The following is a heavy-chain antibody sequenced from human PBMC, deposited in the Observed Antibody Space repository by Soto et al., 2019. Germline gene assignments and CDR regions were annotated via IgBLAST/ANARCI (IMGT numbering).Heavy chain of an antibody. D-gene: IGHD1-26*01. V-gene: IGHV4-34*12. Sequence: SETLSLTCAVYGGSFSAYYWSWVRQPPGKGLEWIGEIIHSESTKYNPSLKSRVTISVDTSKNQFSLKLSSVTAADTAVYYCARQRPTDGRWEFANYYGMDVWGQGTPVTV. CDR1: GGSFSAYY. CDR3: ARQRPTDGRWEFANYYGMDV. CDR2: IIHSEST. J-gene: IGHJ6*02.